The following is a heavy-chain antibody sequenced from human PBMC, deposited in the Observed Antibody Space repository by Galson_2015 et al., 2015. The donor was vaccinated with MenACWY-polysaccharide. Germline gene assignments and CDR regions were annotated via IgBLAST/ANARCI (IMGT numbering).Heavy chain of an antibody. J-gene: IGHJ4*02. CDR2: IYYSGST. Sequence: TLSLTCTVSGGSVSSSSYYWGWIRQPPGKGLEWIGSIYYSGSTYYNPSLKSRVTISVDTSKNQFSLKVSSVTAADTAVYYCARLRNGKFDYWGQGTLVTVSS. CDR3: ARLRNGKFDY. CDR1: GGSVSSSSYY. V-gene: IGHV4-39*01. D-gene: IGHD1-1*01.